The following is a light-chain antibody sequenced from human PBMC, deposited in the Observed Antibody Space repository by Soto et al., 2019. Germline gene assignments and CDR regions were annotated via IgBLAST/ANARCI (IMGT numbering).Light chain of an antibody. CDR3: QQYNNWPWT. CDR1: QSVSSN. J-gene: IGKJ1*01. Sequence: EIVMTQSPATLSVSPGERGTLSCRASQSVSSNLAWYQQKPGQAPRLLIYGASTRATGIPAMFSGSRSGTEFTLTLSSLQSEDCAVYYCQQYNNWPWTFGQGTNVELK. CDR2: GAS. V-gene: IGKV3-15*01.